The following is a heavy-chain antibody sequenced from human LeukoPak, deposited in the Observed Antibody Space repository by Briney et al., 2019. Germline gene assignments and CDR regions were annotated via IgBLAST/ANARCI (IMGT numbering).Heavy chain of an antibody. CDR3: GSGN. J-gene: IGHJ4*02. Sequence: GGSLRLSCAASGFTFSSYWMHWVRQAPGKGLVWVSRINIDGSITSYADSVKGRFTISRDTAKNTVYLQMNSLRAEDTAVYYCGSGNWGQGTPVTVSS. CDR1: GFTFSSYW. V-gene: IGHV3-74*01. CDR2: INIDGSIT.